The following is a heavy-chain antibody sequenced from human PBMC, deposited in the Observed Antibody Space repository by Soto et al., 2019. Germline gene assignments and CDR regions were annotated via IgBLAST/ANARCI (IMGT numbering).Heavy chain of an antibody. D-gene: IGHD3-10*01. Sequence: PETLSLTCAVYGASFSVYYSSWIRQPQGKGREWMGEIHHSGSTNSNPSLKSQVTISVDTSQKQFSLKLTSVTAADPPGYYGGRGSTSGRYGMDVWGQGTTVTVSS. CDR3: GRGSTSGRYGMDV. J-gene: IGHJ6*02. CDR1: GASFSVYY. V-gene: IGHV4-34*01. CDR2: IHHSGST.